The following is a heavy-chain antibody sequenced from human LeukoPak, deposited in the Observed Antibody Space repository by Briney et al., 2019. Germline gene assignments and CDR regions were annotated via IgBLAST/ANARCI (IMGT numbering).Heavy chain of an antibody. J-gene: IGHJ4*02. CDR1: GFTFSSYE. D-gene: IGHD3-10*01. CDR3: ARTYYGSKGPIFDY. Sequence: GGSLRLSCAASGFTFSSYEMNWVRQAPGKGLEWVSYISSSGSTIYYADSVKGRFTISRDNAKNSLYLQMNSLRAKDTAVYYCARTYYGSKGPIFDYWGQGTLVTVSS. CDR2: ISSSGSTI. V-gene: IGHV3-48*03.